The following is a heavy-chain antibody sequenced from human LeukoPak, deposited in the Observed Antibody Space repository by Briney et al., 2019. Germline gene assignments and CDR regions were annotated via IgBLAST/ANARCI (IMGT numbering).Heavy chain of an antibody. CDR1: GFTFSNYW. D-gene: IGHD1-14*01. J-gene: IGHJ4*02. Sequence: GGSLRLSCAASGFTFSNYWMSWVRQAPGKGLEWVANIKQEGSEKYYVDSVKGRFTISRDSSKNTLFLQMNDLTVEDTARYYCARRPGNWRQGILVTVSS. CDR3: ARRPGN. V-gene: IGHV3-7*03. CDR2: IKQEGSEK.